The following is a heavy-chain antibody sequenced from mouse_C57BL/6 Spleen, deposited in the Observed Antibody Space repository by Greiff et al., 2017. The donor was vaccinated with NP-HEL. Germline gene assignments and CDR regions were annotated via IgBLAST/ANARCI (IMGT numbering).Heavy chain of an antibody. CDR3: ARKGGYDYLAWFAY. D-gene: IGHD2-4*01. J-gene: IGHJ3*01. V-gene: IGHV1-50*01. CDR2: IDPSDSYT. CDR1: GYTFTSYW. Sequence: QVQLQQSGAELVKPGASVKLSCKASGYTFTSYWMQWVKQRPGQGLEWIGEIDPSDSYTNYNQKFKGKATLTVDTSSSTAYMQLSSLTSEDSAVYDCARKGGYDYLAWFAYWGQGTLVTVSA.